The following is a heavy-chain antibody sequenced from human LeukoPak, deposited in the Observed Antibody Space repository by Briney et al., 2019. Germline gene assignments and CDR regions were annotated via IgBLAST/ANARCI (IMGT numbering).Heavy chain of an antibody. D-gene: IGHD6-6*01. CDR2: ISSSSSTI. CDR3: ARAGSSSSYYYYYMDV. Sequence: GGSLRLSCAASGFTFSSYSMNWVRQAPGKGLEWASYISSSSSTIYYADSVKGRFTISRDNAKNSLYLQMNSLRAEDTAVYYCARAGSSSSYYYYYMDVWGKGTTVTVSS. V-gene: IGHV3-48*01. CDR1: GFTFSSYS. J-gene: IGHJ6*03.